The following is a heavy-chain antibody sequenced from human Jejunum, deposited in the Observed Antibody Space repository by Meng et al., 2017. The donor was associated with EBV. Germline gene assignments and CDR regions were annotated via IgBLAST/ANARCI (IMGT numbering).Heavy chain of an antibody. CDR3: AKSLFGGNTV. D-gene: IGHD4-23*01. V-gene: IGHV3-23*04. CDR2: ISGNSITT. Sequence: EHLGESGGCLVQPGGSLRLSCAASGFSFSIYGMSWVRQAPGKGLECVSGISGNSITTSYADSVKGRFTISRDNSKNTVFLQMNSLRAEDTAIYYCAKSLFGGNTVWGQGTLVTVSS. CDR1: GFSFSIYG. J-gene: IGHJ4*02.